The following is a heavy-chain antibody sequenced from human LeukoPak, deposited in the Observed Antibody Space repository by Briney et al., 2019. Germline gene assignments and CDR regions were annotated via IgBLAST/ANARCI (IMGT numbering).Heavy chain of an antibody. V-gene: IGHV4-59*01. CDR3: ARGYDSSAYYPFNY. D-gene: IGHD3-22*01. Sequence: SETLSLTCTVSGASISSYYWSWIRQPPGKGLEWIGDIYYSGSIKYNPSLKSRVTISVDTSKNQFSLMLSSVTAADTAVYYCARGYDSSAYYPFNYWGQGTLVTVSS. CDR1: GASISSYY. CDR2: IYYSGSI. J-gene: IGHJ4*02.